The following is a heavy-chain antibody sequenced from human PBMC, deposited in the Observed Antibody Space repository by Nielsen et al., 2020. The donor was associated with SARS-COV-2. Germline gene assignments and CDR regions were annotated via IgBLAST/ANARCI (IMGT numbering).Heavy chain of an antibody. CDR3: ASTTLFGELLRDYYFDY. V-gene: IGHV1-2*06. Sequence: ASVKVSCKASGYTFTGYYMHWVRQAPGQGLEWMGRINPNSGGTNYAQKFQGRVTMTRDTSISTAYMELSRLRSEDTAVYYCASTTLFGELLRDYYFDYWGQGNLVTVSS. D-gene: IGHD3-10*02. CDR1: GYTFTGYY. CDR2: INPNSGGT. J-gene: IGHJ4*02.